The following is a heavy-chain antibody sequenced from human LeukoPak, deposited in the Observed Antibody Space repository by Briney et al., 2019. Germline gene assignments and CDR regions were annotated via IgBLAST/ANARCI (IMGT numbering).Heavy chain of an antibody. J-gene: IGHJ3*02. CDR2: ISAYNGNT. CDR3: ARADYDFWSGYYGSAFDI. D-gene: IGHD3-3*01. V-gene: IGHV1-18*01. CDR1: GYTFTSYG. Sequence: GESLKISCKGSGYTFTSYGISWVRQAPGQGLEWMGWISAYNGNTNYAQKLQGRVTMTTDTSTSTAYMELRSLRSDDTAVYYCARADYDFWSGYYGSAFDIWGQGTMVTVSS.